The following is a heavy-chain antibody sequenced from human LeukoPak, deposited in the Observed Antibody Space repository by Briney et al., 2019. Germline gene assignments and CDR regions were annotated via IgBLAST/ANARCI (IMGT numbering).Heavy chain of an antibody. D-gene: IGHD5-18*01. J-gene: IGHJ3*02. CDR3: ARIRGYSYGDAFDI. CDR2: IYHSGST. Sequence: SETLSLTCAVSGYSISSGYYWGWIRQPPGKGLEWIGSIYHSGSTYYNPSLQSRVTISVDTSKNQFSLKLSSVTAADTAVYYCARIRGYSYGDAFDIWGQGAMVTVSS. CDR1: GYSISSGYY. V-gene: IGHV4-38-2*01.